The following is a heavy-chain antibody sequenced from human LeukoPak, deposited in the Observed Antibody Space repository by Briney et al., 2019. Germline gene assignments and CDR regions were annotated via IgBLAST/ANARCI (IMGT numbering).Heavy chain of an antibody. V-gene: IGHV3-23*01. CDR2: ISGSGGST. CDR3: AKSYSSTFDY. Sequence: GGSLRLSCAASGFTFSSYGMSWVRQAPGKGLEWVSAISGSGGSTYYADSVKGWFTISRDNSKNTLYLQMNSLRAEDTAVYYCAKSYSSTFDYWGQGTLVTVSS. CDR1: GFTFSSYG. D-gene: IGHD2-15*01. J-gene: IGHJ4*02.